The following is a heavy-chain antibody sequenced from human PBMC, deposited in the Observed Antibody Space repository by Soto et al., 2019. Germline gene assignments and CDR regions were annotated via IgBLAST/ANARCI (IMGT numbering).Heavy chain of an antibody. J-gene: IGHJ6*02. V-gene: IGHV1-69*01. CDR1: GGTFSIYG. Sequence: QVQLVQSGAEVKKTGSSVKVSCKASGGTFSIYGFSWVRQAPGQGPEWIGGIIPILTTPNNAQKFQGRVTIVADESTTTVYMELSSVKFEDTAVYYCATAVGIAPTGEDGMDVWGQGTSVTVSS. D-gene: IGHD2-8*02. CDR3: ATAVGIAPTGEDGMDV. CDR2: IIPILTTP.